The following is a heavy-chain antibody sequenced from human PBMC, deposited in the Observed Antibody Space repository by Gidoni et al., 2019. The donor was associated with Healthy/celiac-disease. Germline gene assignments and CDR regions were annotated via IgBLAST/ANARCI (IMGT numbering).Heavy chain of an antibody. J-gene: IGHJ4*02. Sequence: EVQLLESGGGLVQLGGSLRLSCAASGFTFRSYAMRWVRQAPGMGLEWVSAISGYGGSTDYADSVKGRFTSSRDNSKNTLYLQMNSLRAEDTAVYYCAKDAVAGRLGKDFEYWGQGTLVTVSS. CDR1: GFTFRSYA. CDR3: AKDAVAGRLGKDFEY. CDR2: ISGYGGST. V-gene: IGHV3-23*01. D-gene: IGHD6-19*01.